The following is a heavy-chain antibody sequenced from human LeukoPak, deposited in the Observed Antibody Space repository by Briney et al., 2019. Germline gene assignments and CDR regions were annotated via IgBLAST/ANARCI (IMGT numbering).Heavy chain of an antibody. J-gene: IGHJ3*02. Sequence: PSETLSLTCTVSGGSISTSNYYWGWIRQPPGKGLEWIGNIFYSGSTYYSPSLKRRVTISLDTSRNQFSLKLNSVTAADTAVYYCAKSNGYGLVDIWDQGTVVTVSS. CDR3: AKSNGYGLVDI. V-gene: IGHV4-39*07. D-gene: IGHD3-10*01. CDR1: GGSISTSNYY. CDR2: IFYSGST.